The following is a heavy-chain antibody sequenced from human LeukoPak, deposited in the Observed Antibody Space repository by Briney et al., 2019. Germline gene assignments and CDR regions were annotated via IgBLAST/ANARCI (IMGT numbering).Heavy chain of an antibody. V-gene: IGHV3-21*01. CDR3: AELGITMIGGV. J-gene: IGHJ6*04. CDR1: GFTFSSYG. Sequence: GGSLRLSCAASGFTFSSYGMSWVRQAPGKGLEWVSSISSSSSHIYYADSVKGRFTISRDNAKNSLYLQMNSLRAEDTAVYYCAELGITMIGGVWGKGTTVTISS. CDR2: ISSSSSHI. D-gene: IGHD3-10*02.